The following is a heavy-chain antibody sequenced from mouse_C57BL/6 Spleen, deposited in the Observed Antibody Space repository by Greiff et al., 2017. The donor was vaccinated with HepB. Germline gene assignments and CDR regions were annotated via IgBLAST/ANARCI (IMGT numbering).Heavy chain of an antibody. J-gene: IGHJ2*01. D-gene: IGHD1-1*01. CDR1: GFNIQNTY. CDR3: ARRMYYGGYFDY. V-gene: IGHV14-3*01. Sequence: VQLQQSVAELVRPGASVKLSCTASGFNIQNTYMHWVKQRPEQGLEWIGRIDPANGNTKYAPKFQGKATITADTSSNTAYLQLSSLTSEDTAIYYCARRMYYGGYFDYWGQGTTLTVSS. CDR2: IDPANGNT.